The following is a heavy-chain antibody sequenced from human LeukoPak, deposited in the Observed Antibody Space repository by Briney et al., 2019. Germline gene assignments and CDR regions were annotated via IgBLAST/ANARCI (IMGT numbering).Heavy chain of an antibody. V-gene: IGHV3-21*01. J-gene: IGHJ4*02. Sequence: GGSLRLSCAASGFTFSSYGLNWARQAPGKGLEWVSTISSGGHIYYEDSVKGRFTISRDNAKNSLYLQMNSLRAEDTAVYYCAKDQDGGKYYYESSGYSHWGQGILVTVS. CDR3: AKDQDGGKYYYESSGYSH. D-gene: IGHD3-22*01. CDR2: ISSGGHI. CDR1: GFTFSSYG.